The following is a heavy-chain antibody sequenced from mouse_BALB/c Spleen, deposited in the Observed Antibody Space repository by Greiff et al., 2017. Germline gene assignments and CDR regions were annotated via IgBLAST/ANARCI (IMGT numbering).Heavy chain of an antibody. CDR3: ARDTVRRGLYAMDY. Sequence: VQGVESGPGLVAPSQSLSITCTVSGFSLTGYGVNWVRQPPGKGLEWLGMIWGDGSTDYNSALKSRLSISKDNSKSQVFLKMNSLQTDDTARYYCARDTVRRGLYAMDYWGQGTSVTVSS. V-gene: IGHV2-6-7*01. CDR1: GFSLTGYG. CDR2: IWGDGST. J-gene: IGHJ4*01. D-gene: IGHD2-14*01.